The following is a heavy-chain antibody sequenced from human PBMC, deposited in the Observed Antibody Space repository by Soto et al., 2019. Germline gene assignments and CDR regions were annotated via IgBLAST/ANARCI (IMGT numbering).Heavy chain of an antibody. Sequence: EVQLVESGGGLVQPGGFLRLSCAASGISLSAYWMHWVRQVPGKGLEWIARINEDGRSTSYMDSVKGRFTISRDNARDTLYLQMNSLRLEDTAVYYCARGWVERLPRQPPSDYWGQGTLVTVSS. D-gene: IGHD3-3*01. CDR3: ARGWVERLPRQPPSDY. J-gene: IGHJ4*02. CDR2: INEDGRST. V-gene: IGHV3-74*01. CDR1: GISLSAYW.